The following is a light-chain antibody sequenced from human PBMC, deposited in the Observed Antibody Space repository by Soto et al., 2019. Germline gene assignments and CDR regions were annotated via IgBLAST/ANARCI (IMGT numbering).Light chain of an antibody. Sequence: QSALTQPASVSGSLGQSITISCTGSNRDIGAYNLVSWYQQYPDTAPKLIIYEVRNRPSGVSYRFTGSRSGNTASLTISALQADDESTFYCSSYTTTSTLLFGGGTQLT. CDR3: SSYTTTSTLL. CDR1: NRDIGAYNL. CDR2: EVR. J-gene: IGLJ3*02. V-gene: IGLV2-14*01.